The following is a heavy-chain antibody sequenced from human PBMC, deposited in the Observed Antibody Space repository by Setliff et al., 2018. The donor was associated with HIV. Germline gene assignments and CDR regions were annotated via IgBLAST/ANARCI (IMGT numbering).Heavy chain of an antibody. Sequence: LRLSCTASGFTFGDYAFHWVRQVPGKGLEWVSGISWNGGSKAYADSVKGRFSISRDNANNSLYLLMNSLRPEDTALYYCAKDAGIAVAGPFDLWGQGTLVTVSS. CDR2: ISWNGGSK. CDR3: AKDAGIAVAGPFDL. V-gene: IGHV3-9*01. J-gene: IGHJ4*02. CDR1: GFTFGDYA. D-gene: IGHD6-19*01.